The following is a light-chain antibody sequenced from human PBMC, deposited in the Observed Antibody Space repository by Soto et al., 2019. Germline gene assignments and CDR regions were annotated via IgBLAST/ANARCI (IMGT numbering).Light chain of an antibody. CDR3: EAWDDSLNGPV. V-gene: IGLV1-44*01. J-gene: IGLJ2*01. CDR2: SNN. Sequence: QSVLTQPPSASGTPGQRVTISCSGSSSNIGSNTVNWYQQLPGTAPKLLIYSNNRRPSGVPDRFSGSKSGTSASLAISGLQSEDEADYYCEAWDDSLNGPVFGGGTNLTVL. CDR1: SSNIGSNT.